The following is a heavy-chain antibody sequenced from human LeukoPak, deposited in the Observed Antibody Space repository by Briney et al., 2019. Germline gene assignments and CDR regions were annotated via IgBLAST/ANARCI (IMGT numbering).Heavy chain of an antibody. CDR3: AKEGLAAADY. Sequence: GGSLRLSCAASGFTFSNYGMHWVRQAPGKGLEWVAVISFDGSNKYYADSVKGRFTISRDNSKNTLYLQMNSLRAEDTAVYYCAKEGLAAADYWGQGTLVTVSS. CDR1: GFTFSNYG. CDR2: ISFDGSNK. J-gene: IGHJ4*02. V-gene: IGHV3-30*18. D-gene: IGHD6-13*01.